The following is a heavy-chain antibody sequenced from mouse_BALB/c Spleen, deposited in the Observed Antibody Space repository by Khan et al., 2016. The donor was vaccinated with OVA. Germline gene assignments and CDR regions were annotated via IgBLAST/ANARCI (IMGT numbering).Heavy chain of an antibody. CDR2: ISGDSNTI. Sequence: EVQLKESGGGLVQPGGSRKLSCAASGFTFSNFGMHWIRQAPEKGLEWVAYISGDSNTIYYADTVKGRFTISRDNPRNTLFLQMTSLRSEDTAMYYCARSYFYGYYFDQWGQGTTLTVS. CDR1: GFTFSNFG. J-gene: IGHJ2*01. CDR3: ARSYFYGYYFDQ. D-gene: IGHD1-1*01. V-gene: IGHV5-17*02.